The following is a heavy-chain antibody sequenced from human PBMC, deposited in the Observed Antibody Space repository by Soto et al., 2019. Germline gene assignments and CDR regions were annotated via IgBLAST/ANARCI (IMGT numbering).Heavy chain of an antibody. CDR1: GGSISSGGYY. J-gene: IGHJ5*02. V-gene: IGHV4-31*03. CDR3: ARVRGYYYGSGSYYPFDP. D-gene: IGHD3-10*01. CDR2: IYYSGST. Sequence: TSETLSLTCTVSGGSISSGGYYWSWIRQHPGKGLEWIGYIYYSGSTYYNPSLKSRVTISVDTSKNQFSLKLSSVTAADTAMYYCARVRGYYYGSGSYYPFDPWGQGTLVTVSS.